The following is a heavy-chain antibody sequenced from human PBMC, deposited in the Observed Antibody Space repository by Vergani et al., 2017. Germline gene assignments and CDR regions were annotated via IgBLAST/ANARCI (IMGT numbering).Heavy chain of an antibody. CDR1: GFTFDDYA. J-gene: IGHJ2*01. CDR3: VKDIAASGNYWYFDL. D-gene: IGHD6-13*01. Sequence: EGNLVESGGGLVQPGRSLRLSCAASGFTFDDYAMHWVRQAPGKGLEWVSGINWNSDSIAYADSVKGRFTISRDNAKNSLYLQMNSLRAEDTALYYCVKDIAASGNYWYFDLWGRGTLVTVSS. V-gene: IGHV3-9*01. CDR2: INWNSDSI.